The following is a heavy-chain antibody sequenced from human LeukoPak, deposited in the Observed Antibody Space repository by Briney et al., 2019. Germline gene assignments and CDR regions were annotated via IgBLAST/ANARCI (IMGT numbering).Heavy chain of an antibody. CDR2: INPSGGSA. J-gene: IGHJ5*02. V-gene: IGHV1-46*01. Sequence: ASVKVSCKASGYTFTSYCMHWVRQAPGQGLEYMGIINPSGGSASYAPKFQGRVTMTRDTSTSTFYMELSSLGSEDTAVYYCARDPGSSFPQNWFDPWGQGTLVTVSS. CDR1: GYTFTSYC. CDR3: ARDPGSSFPQNWFDP. D-gene: IGHD3-10*01.